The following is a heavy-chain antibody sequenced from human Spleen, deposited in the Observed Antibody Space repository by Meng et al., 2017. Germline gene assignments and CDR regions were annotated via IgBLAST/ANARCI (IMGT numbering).Heavy chain of an antibody. CDR1: GFTFNTYT. V-gene: IGHV3-33*08. CDR3: EISKDPSRNYYYYGMAV. D-gene: IGHD5-24*01. CDR2: IWYDGSIK. J-gene: IGHJ6*01. Sequence: GGSLRLSCAASGFTFNTYTMNWVRQAPGKGLEWVAVIWYDGSIKYYADSVKGRFTISRDKSKKSLYLEMNRLRADDTAVDYCEISKDPSRNYYYYGMAVWGQGPMVTVSS.